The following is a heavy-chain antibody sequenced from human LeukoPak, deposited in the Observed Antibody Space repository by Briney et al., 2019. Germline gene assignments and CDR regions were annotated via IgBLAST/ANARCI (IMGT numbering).Heavy chain of an antibody. V-gene: IGHV3-48*04. CDR3: ARDDYDSSGSHAFDI. J-gene: IGHJ3*02. D-gene: IGHD3-22*01. CDR2: ISSSSSTI. Sequence: GGSLRLSCAASGFTFSSYSMNWVRQAPGKGLEWVSYISSSSSTIYYADSVKGRFTISRDNAKNSLYLQMNSLRAEDTAVYYCARDDYDSSGSHAFDIWGQGTMVTVSS. CDR1: GFTFSSYS.